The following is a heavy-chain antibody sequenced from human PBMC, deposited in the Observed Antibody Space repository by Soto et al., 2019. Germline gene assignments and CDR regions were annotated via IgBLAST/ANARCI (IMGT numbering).Heavy chain of an antibody. V-gene: IGHV3-21*01. CDR3: ARDGSILPFSTDRDYYYYYGMDV. Sequence: GGSLRLSCAASGFTFSSYSMNWVRQAPGKGLEWVSSISSSSSYIYYADSVKGRFTISRDNAKNSLYLQMTSLRAEDTAVYYCARDGSILPFSTDRDYYYYYGMDVWGQGTTVTVSS. CDR2: ISSSSSYI. CDR1: GFTFSSYS. D-gene: IGHD2-15*01. J-gene: IGHJ6*02.